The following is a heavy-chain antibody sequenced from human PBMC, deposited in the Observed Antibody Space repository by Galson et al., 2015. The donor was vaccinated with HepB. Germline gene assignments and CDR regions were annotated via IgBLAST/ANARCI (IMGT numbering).Heavy chain of an antibody. V-gene: IGHV1-69*13. Sequence: SVKVSCKASGGTFSSYAISWVRQAPGQGLEWMGGIIPIFGTANYAQKFQGRVTITADESTSAAYMELSSLRSEDTAVYYCANTVTTGVDWYFDLWGRGTLVTVSS. D-gene: IGHD4-17*01. J-gene: IGHJ2*01. CDR1: GGTFSSYA. CDR2: IIPIFGTA. CDR3: ANTVTTGVDWYFDL.